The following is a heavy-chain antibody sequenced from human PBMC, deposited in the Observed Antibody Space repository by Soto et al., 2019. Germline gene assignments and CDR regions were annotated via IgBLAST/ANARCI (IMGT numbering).Heavy chain of an antibody. CDR2: ISYDGSNK. J-gene: IGHJ5*02. CDR1: GFTVSSHY. D-gene: IGHD3-22*01. CDR3: ARDSLPRITMIVVALEP. Sequence: GGSLRLSCAVSGFTVSSHYMSWVRQAPGKGLEWVAVISYDGSNKYYADSVKGRFTISRDNSKNTLYLQMNSLRAEDTAVYYCARDSLPRITMIVVALEPWGQGTLVTVSS. V-gene: IGHV3-30-3*01.